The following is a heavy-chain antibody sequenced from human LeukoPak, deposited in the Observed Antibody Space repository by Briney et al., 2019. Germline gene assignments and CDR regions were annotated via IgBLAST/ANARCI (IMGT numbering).Heavy chain of an antibody. CDR3: AREVYCGGDCYSSIDY. CDR2: IYYSGST. D-gene: IGHD2-21*01. CDR1: GGSISSGDYY. J-gene: IGHJ4*02. Sequence: SETLSLTCTVSGGSISSGDYYWSWIRQPPGRGLEWIGYIYYSGSTYYNPSLKSRVTISVDTSKNQFSLKLSSVTAADTAVYYCAREVYCGGDCYSSIDYWGQGTLVTVSS. V-gene: IGHV4-30-4*08.